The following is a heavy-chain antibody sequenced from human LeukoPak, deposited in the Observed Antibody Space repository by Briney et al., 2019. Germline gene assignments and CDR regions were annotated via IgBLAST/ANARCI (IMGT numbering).Heavy chain of an antibody. CDR2: INPSGGST. CDR1: GYTSTSYY. CDR3: ARDHYYDSSGYWGRYDAFDI. Sequence: GASVKVSCKASGYTSTSYYMHWVRQAPGQGLEWMGIINPSGGSTSYAQKFQGRVTMTRDTSTSTVYMELSSLRSEDTAVYYCARDHYYDSSGYWGRYDAFDIWGQGTMVTVSS. D-gene: IGHD3-22*01. V-gene: IGHV1-46*01. J-gene: IGHJ3*02.